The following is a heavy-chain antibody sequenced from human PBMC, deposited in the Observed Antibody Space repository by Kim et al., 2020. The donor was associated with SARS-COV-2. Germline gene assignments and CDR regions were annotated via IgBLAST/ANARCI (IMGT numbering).Heavy chain of an antibody. CDR1: GFTFSSYG. D-gene: IGHD4-17*01. J-gene: IGHJ4*02. CDR2: IWYDGSNK. CDR3: AKEDYGDYGRYFDY. V-gene: IGHV3-33*06. Sequence: GGSLRLSCAASGFTFSSYGMHWVRQAPGKGLEWVAVIWYDGSNKYYADSVKGRFTISRDNSKNTLYLQMNSLRAEDTAVYYCAKEDYGDYGRYFDYWGQGTLVTVSS.